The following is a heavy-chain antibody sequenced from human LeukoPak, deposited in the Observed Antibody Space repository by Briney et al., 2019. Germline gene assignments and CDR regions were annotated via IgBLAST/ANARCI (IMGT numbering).Heavy chain of an antibody. Sequence: GGSLRLSCAASGFTFSDYYMSWIRQAPGKGLEWVSYISSSGSTIYYADSVKGRFTISRDNAKNSLYLQMNSLRAEDTAVYYCARNARVRRWLQWGHPLDYWGQGTLVTVSS. CDR1: GFTFSDYY. V-gene: IGHV3-11*01. CDR2: ISSSGSTI. D-gene: IGHD5-24*01. CDR3: ARNARVRRWLQWGHPLDY. J-gene: IGHJ4*02.